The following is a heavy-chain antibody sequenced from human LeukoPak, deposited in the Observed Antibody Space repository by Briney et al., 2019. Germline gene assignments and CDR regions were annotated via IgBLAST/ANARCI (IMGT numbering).Heavy chain of an antibody. CDR3: ARSGYSYGYIGAGYYYGMDV. V-gene: IGHV4-4*02. J-gene: IGHJ6*02. CDR2: IYHSGST. Sequence: PSETLSLTCAVSGGSISSSNWWSWVRQPPGKGLEWIGEIYHSGSTNYNPSLKSRVTISVDKSKNQFSLKLSSVTAADTAVYYCARSGYSYGYIGAGYYYGMDVWGQGTTVTVSS. D-gene: IGHD5-18*01. CDR1: GGSISSSNW.